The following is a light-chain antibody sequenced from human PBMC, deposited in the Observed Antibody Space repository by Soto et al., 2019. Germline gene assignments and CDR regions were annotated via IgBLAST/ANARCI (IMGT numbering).Light chain of an antibody. J-gene: IGKJ5*01. V-gene: IGKV3-15*01. Sequence: EIEMTQSPSSLSVSAGETVPRSCKASQSVYTLLAWYXXKPSQSIDPHLDWYQKKPGKAPSLLIYRASPRHSGIPARFSGSGSGTDFTLTINSLQSEDFAVYYCQQCYNSPITFGQGTRLEIK. CDR1: QSVYTL. CDR2: RAS. CDR3: QQCYNSPIT.